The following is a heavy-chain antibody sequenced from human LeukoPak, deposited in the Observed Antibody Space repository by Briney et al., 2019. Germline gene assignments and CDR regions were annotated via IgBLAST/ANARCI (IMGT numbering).Heavy chain of an antibody. CDR2: IYHGGST. D-gene: IGHD6-19*01. V-gene: IGHV4-38-2*02. CDR3: AREPVGQWLAPNFFDY. CDR1: GDSISSAYY. Sequence: SETLSLTCTVSGDSISSAYYWGWIRQPPGKGLEWIGSIYHGGSTYYNPSLKSRVTISVDTSKNQFSLKLNSVTAADTAVYFCAREPVGQWLAPNFFDYWGQGTLVTVSS. J-gene: IGHJ4*02.